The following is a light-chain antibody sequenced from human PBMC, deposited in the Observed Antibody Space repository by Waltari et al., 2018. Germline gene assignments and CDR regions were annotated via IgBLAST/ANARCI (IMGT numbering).Light chain of an antibody. CDR1: IVTKKY. CDR3: NCATDDNVRI. CDR2: KDT. Sequence: SYELTQPSSVSVSPGQTAKITCSRDIVTKKYVRWFQQKPGRAPVLVIYKDTERPSGIPERFSGSSSGTTVTLTISGAQGEDEAEYYCNCATDDNVRIFGGGTRLTVL. V-gene: IGLV3-27*01. J-gene: IGLJ2*01.